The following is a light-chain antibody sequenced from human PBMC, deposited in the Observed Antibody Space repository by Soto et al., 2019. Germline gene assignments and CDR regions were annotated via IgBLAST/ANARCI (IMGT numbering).Light chain of an antibody. CDR1: QSVSSS. CDR3: QQRSNWPVT. J-gene: IGKJ5*01. Sequence: EIVLTQSPATLSSSPGERATLSCRASQSVSSSLAWYQQKPGQAPRLLIYGASNRARGIPARFSGSGSGTDFTLTISSLEPEDFAVYYCQQRSNWPVTFGQGTRLEIK. V-gene: IGKV3-11*01. CDR2: GAS.